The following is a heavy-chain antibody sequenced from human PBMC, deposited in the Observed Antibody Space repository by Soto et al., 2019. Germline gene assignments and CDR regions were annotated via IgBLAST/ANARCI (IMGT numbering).Heavy chain of an antibody. CDR1: GYTFTNSD. Sequence: ASVKVSCKASGYTFTNSDINWVRQATGQGLEWMGWMNANSGNTNYAQKLQGRVTMTTDTSTSTAYMELRSLRSDDTAVYYCARDFDASYYDFWSGDNFDYWGQGTLVTVSS. CDR2: MNANSGNT. D-gene: IGHD3-3*01. CDR3: ARDFDASYYDFWSGDNFDY. V-gene: IGHV1-18*01. J-gene: IGHJ4*02.